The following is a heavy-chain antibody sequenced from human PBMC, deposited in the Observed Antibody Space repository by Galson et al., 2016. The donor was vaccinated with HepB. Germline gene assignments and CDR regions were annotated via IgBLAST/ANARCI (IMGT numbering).Heavy chain of an antibody. CDR3: ASGYYYDSSGYYSDF. J-gene: IGHJ4*02. Sequence: SLRISCAVSAFSFNHYAMDWVRQAPGKGLEWVAFISYDGSNLYYSDSVKGRFAISRDNSRNTLSLQMSSLRAEDTAVYYCASGYYYDSSGYYSDFWGQGTLVTVSS. D-gene: IGHD3-22*01. CDR2: ISYDGSNL. V-gene: IGHV3-30-3*02. CDR1: AFSFNHYA.